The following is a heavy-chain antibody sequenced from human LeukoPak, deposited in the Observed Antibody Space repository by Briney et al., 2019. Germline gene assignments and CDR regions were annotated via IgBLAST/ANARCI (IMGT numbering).Heavy chain of an antibody. V-gene: IGHV1-2*02. J-gene: IGHJ4*02. CDR2: INPNSGGT. CDR1: GYTFTNSY. Sequence: ASVKVSCKASGYTFTNSYIHWARQAPGQGLEWMGWINPNSGGTNYAQKFQGRVTITADESTSTAYMELSSLRSEDTAVYYCAISTPHYVEMATTADDYWGQGTLVTVSS. CDR3: AISTPHYVEMATTADDY. D-gene: IGHD5-24*01.